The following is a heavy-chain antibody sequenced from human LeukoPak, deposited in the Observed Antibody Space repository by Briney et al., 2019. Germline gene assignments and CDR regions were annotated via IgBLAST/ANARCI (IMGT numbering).Heavy chain of an antibody. CDR1: GYSFTSHW. V-gene: IGHV5-51*01. CDR2: IYSGDSDT. J-gene: IGHJ4*02. Sequence: GESLKISCKGSGYSFTSHWIGRVRPIPGKGLEWVGIIYSGDSDTRYSPSFQGPVTISADKSIGPAYLPWGSLQASDPAIYYCARLRDRYYYDSSGYYYDGGFDYWGQGALVTVSS. D-gene: IGHD3-22*01. CDR3: ARLRDRYYYDSSGYYYDGGFDY.